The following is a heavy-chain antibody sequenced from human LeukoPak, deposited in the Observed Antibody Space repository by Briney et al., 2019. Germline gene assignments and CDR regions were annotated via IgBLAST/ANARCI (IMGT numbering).Heavy chain of an antibody. D-gene: IGHD6-19*01. Sequence: SETLSLTCTVSGGSISSYYWSWIRQPPGKGLEWIGYIYYSGSTNYNPSLKSRVTISVDTSKNQFSLKLSSVTAADTAVYYCARQRSGWCWLRGNGLAFDYGGQGTLVIVSS. CDR3: ARQRSGWCWLRGNGLAFDY. J-gene: IGHJ4*02. CDR1: GGSISSYY. CDR2: IYYSGST. V-gene: IGHV4-59*08.